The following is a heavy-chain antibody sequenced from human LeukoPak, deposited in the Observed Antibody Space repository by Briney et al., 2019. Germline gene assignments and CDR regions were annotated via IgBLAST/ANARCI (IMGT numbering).Heavy chain of an antibody. V-gene: IGHV3-30*02. D-gene: IGHD2-2*01. J-gene: IGHJ4*02. CDR1: GFTFSSYG. CDR3: ARRYCSSTSCSFGGELDY. Sequence: GGSLRLSCAASGFTFSSYGMHWVRQAPGQGLEWLAFIRYDGSNKYYADSVKGRFTISRDSSKNTLFLQMNSLRAEDTAVYYCARRYCSSTSCSFGGELDYWGQGTLVTVSS. CDR2: IRYDGSNK.